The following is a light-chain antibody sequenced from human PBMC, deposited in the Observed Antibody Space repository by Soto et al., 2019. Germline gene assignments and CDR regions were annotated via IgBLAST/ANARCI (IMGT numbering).Light chain of an antibody. CDR3: QHRSNWPLT. CDR1: QSVSSY. Sequence: EIVLTQSPATLSLSPGERATLSCRASQSVSSYLAWYQQKAGQAPRLLIYDASNRATGIPARFSGSGSGTDFTPTISSLEPEDFAVYFCQHRSNWPLTFGQGTRLEIK. V-gene: IGKV3-11*01. CDR2: DAS. J-gene: IGKJ5*01.